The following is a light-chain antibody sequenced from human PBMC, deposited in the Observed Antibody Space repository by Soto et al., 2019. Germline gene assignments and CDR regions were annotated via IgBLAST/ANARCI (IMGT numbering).Light chain of an antibody. V-gene: IGLV2-23*02. CDR3: SSSLGGPTWV. CDR1: SSDVGSYDR. J-gene: IGLJ3*02. CDR2: EVN. Sequence: QSALTQPASVSGSPGQWITISCTGSSSDVGSYDRVSWYQQYPGKAPTLMIYEVNKRPSGISNRFSGSKSGNTASLTISGLQAEDEAQYYCSSSLGGPTWVFGGGTKVTVL.